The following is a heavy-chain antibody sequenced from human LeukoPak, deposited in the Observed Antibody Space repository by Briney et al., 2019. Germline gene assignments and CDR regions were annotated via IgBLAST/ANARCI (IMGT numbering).Heavy chain of an antibody. CDR1: GYSFTSYW. J-gene: IGHJ4*02. V-gene: IGHV5-51*01. Sequence: GESLKISCKGSGYSFTSYWIGWVRQMPGKGLEWMGIIYPGDSDTRYSPSFQGQVTIPADKSISTAYLQWSSLKASDTAVYYCARRGKYSGSYLNYFDYWGQGTLVTVSS. D-gene: IGHD3-10*01. CDR2: IYPGDSDT. CDR3: ARRGKYSGSYLNYFDY.